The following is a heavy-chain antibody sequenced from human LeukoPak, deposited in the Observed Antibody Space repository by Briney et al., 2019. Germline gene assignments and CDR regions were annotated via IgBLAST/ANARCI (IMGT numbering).Heavy chain of an antibody. CDR1: GFTFSSYA. CDR3: AKRPRGNYLDPFDY. Sequence: GGSLRLSCAASGFTFSSYAMSWVRQAPGKGLDWVSGISGSGGSTYYAVSVKGRFTISRDNSKNRLYLQMNSLRAEDTAVYYCAKRPRGNYLDPFDYWGQGTLVTVSS. V-gene: IGHV3-23*01. J-gene: IGHJ4*02. CDR2: ISGSGGST. D-gene: IGHD3-10*01.